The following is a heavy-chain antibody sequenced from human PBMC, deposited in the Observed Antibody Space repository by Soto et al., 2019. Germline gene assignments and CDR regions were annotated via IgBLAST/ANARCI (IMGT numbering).Heavy chain of an antibody. Sequence: GASVKVSCKASGYTFTSYYMHWVRQAPGQGLEWMGIINPSGGSTSYAQKFQGRVTMTRDTSTSTVYMELSSLRSEDTAVYYCARGFGAGYYDYIWGSYPLADAFDIWGQGTMVTVSS. V-gene: IGHV1-46*01. D-gene: IGHD3-16*02. CDR3: ARGFGAGYYDYIWGSYPLADAFDI. CDR2: INPSGGST. CDR1: GYTFTSYY. J-gene: IGHJ3*02.